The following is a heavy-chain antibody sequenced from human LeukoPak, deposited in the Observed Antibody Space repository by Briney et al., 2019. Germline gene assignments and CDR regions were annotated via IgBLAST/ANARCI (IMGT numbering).Heavy chain of an antibody. CDR3: AAISTSGSRRGSFDY. D-gene: IGHD1-26*01. Sequence: PSETLSLTCTASGGSISTSTYYWAWIRQPPGKGLKWIGSIYYSGSTYYNPSLKSRITISVDTSKNQFSLKLSSMTAADTAVYYCAAISTSGSRRGSFDYWGQGTLVTVSS. CDR1: GGSISTSTYY. J-gene: IGHJ4*02. CDR2: IYYSGST. V-gene: IGHV4-39*01.